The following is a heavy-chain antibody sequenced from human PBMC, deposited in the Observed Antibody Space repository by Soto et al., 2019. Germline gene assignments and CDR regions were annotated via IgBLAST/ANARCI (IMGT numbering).Heavy chain of an antibody. CDR1: GFTFSSYR. CDR3: ARGGRRYFDWPLDY. J-gene: IGHJ4*02. D-gene: IGHD3-9*01. CDR2: INSDGSST. Sequence: GGSLRLSCAASGFTFSSYRMHWVRQAPGKGLVWVSRINSDGSSTSYADSVKGRFTISRDNAKNTLYLQMNSLRAEDTAVYYCARGGRRYFDWPLDYRGQGTLVTVSS. V-gene: IGHV3-74*01.